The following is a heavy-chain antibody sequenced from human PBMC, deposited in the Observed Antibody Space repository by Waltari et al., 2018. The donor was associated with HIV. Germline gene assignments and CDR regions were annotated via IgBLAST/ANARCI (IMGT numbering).Heavy chain of an antibody. CDR2: IKQDGSEQ. CDR1: GFTFSTFW. Sequence: EEQLVKSGGGLVQPGRSLRLSCAASGFTFSTFWMSWVRQPPGKGLEWLANIKQDGSEQYYVDSVKGRFTISRDNAKSSLYLQINSLRAEDTAVYYCARGHGTFDSWGRGTLVTVSS. D-gene: IGHD1-1*01. CDR3: ARGHGTFDS. J-gene: IGHJ4*02. V-gene: IGHV3-7*01.